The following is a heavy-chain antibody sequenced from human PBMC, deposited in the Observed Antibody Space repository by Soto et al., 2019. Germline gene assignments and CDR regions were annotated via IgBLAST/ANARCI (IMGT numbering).Heavy chain of an antibody. D-gene: IGHD3-10*01. CDR1: GSSISSGDYY. CDR2: IYYSGST. V-gene: IGHV4-30-4*01. Sequence: QVQLQESGPGLVKPSQTLSLTCTVSGSSISSGDYYWSWIRQPPGKGLEWIGYIYYSGSTYYNPSLKSRVTIPVDTSKTQFSLKLSSVTAADTAVYYCARESVLLWFGGGEYYFDYWGQGTLVTVSS. CDR3: ARESVLLWFGGGEYYFDY. J-gene: IGHJ4*02.